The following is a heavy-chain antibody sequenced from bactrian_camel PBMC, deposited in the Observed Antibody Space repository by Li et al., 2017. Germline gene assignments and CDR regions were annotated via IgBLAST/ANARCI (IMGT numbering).Heavy chain of an antibody. CDR1: GFTFSTFA. J-gene: IGHJ4*01. Sequence: EVQLVESGGGLVPPGGSLKLSCAASGFTFSTFAMSWVRQAPGQGLEWVTTSYSRDSRTYYKDSVKGRFTSSTNNAKNTLYLQLNSLKTEDTAMFYCANGINMGWSLNYWGQGTQVTVS. CDR3: ANGINMGWSLNY. V-gene: IGHV3S2*01. CDR2: SYSRDSRT. D-gene: IGHD3*01.